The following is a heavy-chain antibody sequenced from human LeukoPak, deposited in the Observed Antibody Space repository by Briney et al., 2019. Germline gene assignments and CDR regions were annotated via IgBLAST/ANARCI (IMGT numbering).Heavy chain of an antibody. Sequence: GRPLRLSCAASGFTFSSYGMHWVRQAPGKGLEWVAVISYDGSNKYYADSVKGRFTISRDNSKNTLYLQMTSLRAEDTAVYYCARGGSGGYCPYYFDYWGQGNVVTVSS. V-gene: IGHV3-30*03. CDR3: ARGGSGGYCPYYFDY. D-gene: IGHD3-10*01. J-gene: IGHJ4*02. CDR1: GFTFSSYG. CDR2: ISYDGSNK.